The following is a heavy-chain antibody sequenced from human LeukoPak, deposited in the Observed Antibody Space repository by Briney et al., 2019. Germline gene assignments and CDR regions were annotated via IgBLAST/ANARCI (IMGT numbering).Heavy chain of an antibody. D-gene: IGHD3-16*01. CDR1: GFTFSSFA. CDR3: TPWGGFDY. J-gene: IGHJ4*02. Sequence: GGSLRLSCAASGFTFSSFAMSWVRQTPGKGLEWVAVISYDGSNKYYADSVKGRFTISRDNSKNTLYLQMNSLRAEDTAVYYCTPWGGFDYWGQGTLVTVSS. V-gene: IGHV3-30*03. CDR2: ISYDGSNK.